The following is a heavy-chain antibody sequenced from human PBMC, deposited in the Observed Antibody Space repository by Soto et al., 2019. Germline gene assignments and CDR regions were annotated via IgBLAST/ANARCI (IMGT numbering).Heavy chain of an antibody. CDR3: ARDDKYSGNGMDV. CDR1: EFTCSNYG. Sequence: QVQLVESGGGVVQPGRSLRLSCAASEFTCSNYGMHWVRQAPGKGLEWVAVILNDGSNRYHADSVKDRFTISRDNSKNTLYLQMNSLSAEDTAVYYCARDDKYSGNGMDVWGKGTTVTVSP. V-gene: IGHV3-33*01. CDR2: ILNDGSNR. D-gene: IGHD3-10*01. J-gene: IGHJ6*04.